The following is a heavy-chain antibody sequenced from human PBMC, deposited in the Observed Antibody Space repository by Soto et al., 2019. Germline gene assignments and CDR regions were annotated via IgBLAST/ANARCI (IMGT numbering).Heavy chain of an antibody. D-gene: IGHD1-26*01. J-gene: IGHJ4*02. Sequence: PGGSLRLSCAASGFTFSSYGMSWVRQAPGIGLEWVSGYNGGGDSIYYADSVKGRFTISRDNSKNTLYLQMNSLRAEDSAVYHCAREEVGATTAYFDYWGQGTLVTVSS. CDR1: GFTFSSYG. CDR3: AREEVGATTAYFDY. CDR2: YNGGGDSI. V-gene: IGHV3-23*01.